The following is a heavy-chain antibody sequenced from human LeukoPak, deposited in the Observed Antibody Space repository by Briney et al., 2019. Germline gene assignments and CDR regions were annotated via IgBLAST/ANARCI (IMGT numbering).Heavy chain of an antibody. V-gene: IGHV3-23*01. CDR3: AKEVALYDFWSGFHL. Sequence: GGSLRLSCAASGFTFSSYAMSWVRQAPGKGLEWVSGISGSGGTTYYADSVEGRFTMSRDNSKKVLDLHMKSLRAEDTAVYYCAKEVALYDFWSGFHLWDQGTLVTVSS. D-gene: IGHD3-3*01. J-gene: IGHJ5*02. CDR2: ISGSGGTT. CDR1: GFTFSSYA.